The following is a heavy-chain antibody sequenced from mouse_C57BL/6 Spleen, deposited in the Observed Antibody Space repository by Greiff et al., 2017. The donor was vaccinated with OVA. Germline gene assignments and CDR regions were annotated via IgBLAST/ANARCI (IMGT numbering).Heavy chain of an antibody. CDR2: INPYNGGT. CDR1: GYTFTDYY. D-gene: IGHD1-1*02. Sequence: VHVKQSGPVLVKPGASVKMSCKASGYTFTDYYMNWVKQSHGKSLEWIGVINPYNGGTSYNQKFKGKATLTVDKSSSTAYMELNSLTSEDSAVYYCARERAYYDYAMDYWGQGTSVTVSS. J-gene: IGHJ4*01. CDR3: ARERAYYDYAMDY. V-gene: IGHV1-19*01.